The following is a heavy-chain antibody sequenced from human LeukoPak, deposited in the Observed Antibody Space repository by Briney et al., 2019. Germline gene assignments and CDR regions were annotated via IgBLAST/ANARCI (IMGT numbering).Heavy chain of an antibody. V-gene: IGHV4-34*01. Sequence: DPSETLSLTCAVYGGSFSDYFWSWIRQPPGKGLEWIGEINHSGSTNYNPSLKSRVTISIDTSKNQFSLKLSSVTAADTAVYYCARGNEYSSSSGGFDYWGQGTLVTVSS. CDR1: GGSFSDYF. CDR3: ARGNEYSSSSGGFDY. J-gene: IGHJ4*02. D-gene: IGHD6-6*01. CDR2: INHSGST.